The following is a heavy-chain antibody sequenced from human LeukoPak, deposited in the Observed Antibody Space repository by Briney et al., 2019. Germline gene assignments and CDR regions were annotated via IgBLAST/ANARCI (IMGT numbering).Heavy chain of an antibody. J-gene: IGHJ3*02. Sequence: PGGSLRLSCAASGFTFSSYEMNWVRQAPGKGLEWVSDISSSGSTIYYADSVKGRFTISRDNAKNSLYLQMNSLRAEDTAVYYCARDQGRFKDCGGDCYAAFDIWGQGTMVTVSS. V-gene: IGHV3-48*03. D-gene: IGHD2-21*02. CDR3: ARDQGRFKDCGGDCYAAFDI. CDR1: GFTFSSYE. CDR2: ISSSGSTI.